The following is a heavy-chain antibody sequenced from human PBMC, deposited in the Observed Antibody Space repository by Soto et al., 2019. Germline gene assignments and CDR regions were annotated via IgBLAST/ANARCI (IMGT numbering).Heavy chain of an antibody. CDR2: INPNSGGT. Sequence: ASVQVSCKASGYTFTGYCMHWVRQAPGQGLEWMGWINPNSGGTNYAQKFQGRVTMTRDTSISTAYMELSRLRSDDTAVYYCALFVVVPAAMDVWGQGTTVTVAS. CDR1: GYTFTGYC. D-gene: IGHD2-2*01. J-gene: IGHJ6*02. V-gene: IGHV1-2*02. CDR3: ALFVVVPAAMDV.